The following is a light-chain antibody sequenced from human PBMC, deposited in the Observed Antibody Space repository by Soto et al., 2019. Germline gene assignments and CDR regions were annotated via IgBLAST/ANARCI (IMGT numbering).Light chain of an antibody. CDR2: AAS. CDR3: QQSYSTTWT. Sequence: DIQMTQSPSSLSASVGDRVTITCRASQGISTYLNWYQQKPGKAPKLLIYAASSLQSGVPSRFSGSGSETDFTITISSLQPEDFATYSCQQSYSTTWTFGQGTKVEIK. CDR1: QGISTY. J-gene: IGKJ1*01. V-gene: IGKV1-39*01.